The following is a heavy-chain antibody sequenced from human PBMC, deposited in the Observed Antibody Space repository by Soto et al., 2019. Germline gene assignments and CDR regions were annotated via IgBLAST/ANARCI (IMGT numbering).Heavy chain of an antibody. V-gene: IGHV3-30*18. CDR1: GFTFSSYG. Sequence: QAQLVESGGGVVQPGRSLRLSCAASGFTFSSYGMHWVRQAPGKGLEWVAVISYDGSNKYYADSVKGRFTISRDNSKNTLYLQMNSLRAEDTAVYYCAKTYYYDISGYSAIDYLGQGTLVTVSS. CDR3: AKTYYYDISGYSAIDY. J-gene: IGHJ4*02. CDR2: ISYDGSNK. D-gene: IGHD3-22*01.